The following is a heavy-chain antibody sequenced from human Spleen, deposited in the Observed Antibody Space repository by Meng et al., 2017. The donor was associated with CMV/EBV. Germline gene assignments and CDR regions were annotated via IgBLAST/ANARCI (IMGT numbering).Heavy chain of an antibody. CDR1: GGLFNSYS. Sequence: SVKVSCKASGGLFNSYSFIWVRQAPGQGLEWMGGIVPLLRMATNAQKLQGRVTITADRSTTSTYMELTRLRSDDTAMYFCASATYMTTQQGWFDTWGQGTLVTVSS. J-gene: IGHJ5*02. CDR2: IVPLLRMA. CDR3: ASATYMTTQQGWFDT. D-gene: IGHD4-17*01. V-gene: IGHV1-69*10.